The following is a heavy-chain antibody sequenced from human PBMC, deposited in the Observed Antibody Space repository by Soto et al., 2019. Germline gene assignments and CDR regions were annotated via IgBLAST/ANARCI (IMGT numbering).Heavy chain of an antibody. D-gene: IGHD2-21*02. CDR3: ARHPSDFWFDP. Sequence: QLQLQESGPGLVKPSETLSLTCTVSGGSISSSSYFWGWIRQPPGKGLEWIGSIYYSRSTYYNPSLKSRVPVSVDTSKNQFSLKLSSVTAADTAVYYCARHPSDFWFDPWGQGTLVTLSS. CDR2: IYYSRST. J-gene: IGHJ5*02. CDR1: GGSISSSSYF. V-gene: IGHV4-39*01.